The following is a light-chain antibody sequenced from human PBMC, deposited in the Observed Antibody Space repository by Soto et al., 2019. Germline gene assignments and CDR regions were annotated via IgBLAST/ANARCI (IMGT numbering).Light chain of an antibody. J-gene: IGKJ1*01. CDR3: QEYYSTQFGT. CDR1: ESILYSSNNKNY. CDR2: WAS. Sequence: DIVMTQSPDSLAVSLGERATINCKSSESILYSSNNKNYLAWYQQKPGQPPKMLIFWASTRESGVPDRFSGSGSGTDFTLTISSLQAEDVAVYYWQEYYSTQFGTFGQGTKVDIK. V-gene: IGKV4-1*01.